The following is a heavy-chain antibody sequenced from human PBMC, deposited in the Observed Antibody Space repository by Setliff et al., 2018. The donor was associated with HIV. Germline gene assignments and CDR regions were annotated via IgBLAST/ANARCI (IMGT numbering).Heavy chain of an antibody. V-gene: IGHV3-9*01. D-gene: IGHD3-22*01. CDR1: GFTFDDYA. CDR2: ISWNSGSI. Sequence: GGSLRLSCAASGFTFDDYAMHWGRQAPGKGLEWVSGISWNSGSIGYADSVKGRFTISRDNAKNTLFLQMNSLRADDTAVYYCVRVVVIMGTGPHLDYWGQGALVTVSS. CDR3: VRVVVIMGTGPHLDY. J-gene: IGHJ4*02.